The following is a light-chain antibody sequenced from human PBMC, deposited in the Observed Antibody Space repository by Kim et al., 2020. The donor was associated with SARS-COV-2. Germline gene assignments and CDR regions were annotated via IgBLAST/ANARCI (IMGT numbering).Light chain of an antibody. J-gene: IGKJ4*01. V-gene: IGKV1-8*01. CDR3: QQYNSYPLT. CDR2: AAS. Sequence: ASIGDRVTITCRASQDISTYLAWYQQKPGKAPKLLIYAASTLQRGLPSRFNGSGSGTDFTLTVSCLQSEDFATYFCQQYNSYPLTFGGGTKVDIK. CDR1: QDISTY.